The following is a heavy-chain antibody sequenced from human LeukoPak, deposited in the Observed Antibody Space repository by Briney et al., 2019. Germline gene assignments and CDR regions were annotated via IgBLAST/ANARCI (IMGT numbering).Heavy chain of an antibody. CDR3: ARLPLTSEIGDYASPFDY. D-gene: IGHD4-17*01. CDR2: IIPIFGTA. J-gene: IGHJ4*02. Sequence: GASVKVSCKASGGTFSSYAISWVRQAPGQGLEWMGGIIPIFGTANYAQKFQGRVTITADESTSTAYMELSSLRSEDTAVYYCARLPLTSEIGDYASPFDYWGQGTLVTVSS. CDR1: GGTFSSYA. V-gene: IGHV1-69*13.